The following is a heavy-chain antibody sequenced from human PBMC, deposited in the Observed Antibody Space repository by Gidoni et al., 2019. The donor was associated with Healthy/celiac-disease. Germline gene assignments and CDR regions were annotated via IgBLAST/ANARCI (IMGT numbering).Heavy chain of an antibody. CDR3: ARKADHEYSYGYYYYYMDV. J-gene: IGHJ6*03. V-gene: IGHV3-21*01. CDR1: GFTFSRYS. D-gene: IGHD5-18*01. Sequence: EVQLVESGGGLVKPGGSLSLSCAASGFTFSRYSMNWVRQAPGKGLEWVSSISSSSSYIYYADSVKGRFTISRDNAKNSLYLQMNSLRAEDTAVYYCARKADHEYSYGYYYYYMDVWGKGTTVTVSS. CDR2: ISSSSSYI.